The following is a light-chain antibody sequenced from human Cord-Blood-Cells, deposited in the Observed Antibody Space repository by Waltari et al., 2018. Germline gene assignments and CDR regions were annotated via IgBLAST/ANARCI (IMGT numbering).Light chain of an antibody. CDR1: QSISSW. Sequence: DIQMTQSPSTLSASVGDRVTITCRASQSISSWLAWYQQKPGKAPKLLIYKASSLESGVPSRFSGSGSGTEFPLTISSLQPDDFATYYCQQYNSYVTFGQGTKVEIK. CDR2: KAS. CDR3: QQYNSYVT. V-gene: IGKV1-5*03. J-gene: IGKJ1*01.